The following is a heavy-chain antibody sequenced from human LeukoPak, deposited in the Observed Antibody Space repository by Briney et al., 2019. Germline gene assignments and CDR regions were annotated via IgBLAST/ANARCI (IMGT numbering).Heavy chain of an antibody. J-gene: IGHJ3*02. CDR2: ISGSGDST. Sequence: ETLSLTCTVSGGSISSYYWSWVRQAPGKGLEWVSGISGSGDSTYYADSVKGRFTISRDKSKNTLYLQMYSLRAEDTAVYYCAKLSDVDTASFFDIWGQGTMVTVSS. D-gene: IGHD5-18*01. CDR1: GGSISSYY. V-gene: IGHV3-23*01. CDR3: AKLSDVDTASFFDI.